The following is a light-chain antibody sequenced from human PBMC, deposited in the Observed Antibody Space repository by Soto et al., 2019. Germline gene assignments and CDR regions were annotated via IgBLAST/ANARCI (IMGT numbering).Light chain of an antibody. CDR2: DAS. V-gene: IGKV3-11*01. CDR3: QQRSNWPSGT. J-gene: IGKJ1*01. CDR1: QNVSSY. Sequence: EIVLTQSPATLSLSPGERATLSCRASQNVSSYLAWYQQKPGQAPRLLIYDASNRATGIPARFSGSGSGTDFTLTISSLEPEDFAVYYCQQRSNWPSGTFGQGTKVEIK.